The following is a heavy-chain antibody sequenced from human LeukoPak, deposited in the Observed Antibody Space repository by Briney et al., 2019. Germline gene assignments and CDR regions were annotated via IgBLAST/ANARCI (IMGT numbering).Heavy chain of an antibody. D-gene: IGHD3-22*01. CDR2: ISAYNGNT. CDR1: GYTFTSYG. J-gene: IGHJ4*02. Sequence: ASVKVSCKASGYTFTSYGISWVRQAPGQGLEWMGWISAYNGNTNYAQKLRGRVTMTTDTSTSTAYMELRSLRSDDTAVYYCARDIFGTRNYYDSSGYYSWGQGTLVTVSS. CDR3: ARDIFGTRNYYDSSGYYS. V-gene: IGHV1-18*01.